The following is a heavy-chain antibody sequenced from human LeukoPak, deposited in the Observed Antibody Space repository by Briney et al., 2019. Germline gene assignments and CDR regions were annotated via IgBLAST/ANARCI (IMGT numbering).Heavy chain of an antibody. CDR3: ARETISFDGDYYDY. J-gene: IGHJ4*02. CDR1: GFTFSDYY. Sequence: GGSLRLSCAASGFTFSDYYMSWIRQAPGKGLEWVSYISSSGSTIYYADSVKGRFTISRDNAKNSLYLQTNSLRAEDTAVYYCARETISFDGDYYDYWGQGTLVTVSS. CDR2: ISSSGSTI. V-gene: IGHV3-11*01. D-gene: IGHD4-17*01.